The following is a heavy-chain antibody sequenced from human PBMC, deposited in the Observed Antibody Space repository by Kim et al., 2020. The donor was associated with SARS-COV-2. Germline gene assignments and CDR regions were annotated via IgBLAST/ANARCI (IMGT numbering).Heavy chain of an antibody. CDR3: ARGGFGYSGSYPDY. D-gene: IGHD1-26*01. J-gene: IGHJ4*02. V-gene: IGHV4-59*09. Sequence: NPSLQSRFTISVDTSKNQFSLKVSSVTAADTAEYYCARGGFGYSGSYPDYWGQGTLVTVSS.